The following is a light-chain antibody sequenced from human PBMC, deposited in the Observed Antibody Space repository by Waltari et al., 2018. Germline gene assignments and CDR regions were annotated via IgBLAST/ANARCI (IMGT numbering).Light chain of an antibody. CDR3: CSYATRNTPVA. CDR2: EVN. J-gene: IGLJ2*01. Sequence: QSALTQTASVSGSPGQSITISCHGRSSSVGNYDFFSWYQQYPCKAPKVIIYEVNKRPSGVSDRFSGSKSGNTASLTISGLQPEDEADYHCCSYATRNTPVAFGGGTKVTLL. CDR1: SSSVGNYDF. V-gene: IGLV2-23*02.